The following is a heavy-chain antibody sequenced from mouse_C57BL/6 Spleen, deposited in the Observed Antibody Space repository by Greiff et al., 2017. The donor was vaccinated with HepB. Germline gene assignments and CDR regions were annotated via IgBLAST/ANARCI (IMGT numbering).Heavy chain of an antibody. CDR2: IDPETGGT. CDR3: TRWDGDY. CDR1: GYTFTDYE. Sequence: QVQLQQSGAELVRPGASVTLSCKASGYTFTDYEMHWVKQTPVHGLEWIGAIDPETGGTAYYQKFKGKAILTADKSSSTAYMELRSLTSEDSAVYYCTRWDGDYWGQGTTLTVSS. V-gene: IGHV1-15*01. D-gene: IGHD4-1*01. J-gene: IGHJ2*01.